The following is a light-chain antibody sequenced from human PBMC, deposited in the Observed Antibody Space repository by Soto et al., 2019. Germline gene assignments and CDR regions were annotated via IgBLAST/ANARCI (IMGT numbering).Light chain of an antibody. CDR2: AAS. CDR1: QSISNY. Sequence: DIQMTQSPSSLSASVGDTITITCWASQSISNYLNWYQQKPGKAPKLLIYAASSLHGGVPSRFSGSGSGTDFSLTINSLQPEDFATYVCQETYSQPFTFGPGTKVD. V-gene: IGKV1-39*01. J-gene: IGKJ3*01. CDR3: QETYSQPFT.